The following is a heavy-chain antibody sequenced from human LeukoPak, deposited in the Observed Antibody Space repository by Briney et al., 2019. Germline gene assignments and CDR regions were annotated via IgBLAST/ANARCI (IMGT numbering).Heavy chain of an antibody. CDR3: ARDHPPLTDAFDI. V-gene: IGHV3-30*03. CDR1: RFTFSSDG. Sequence: PVRSLRLSCADSRFTFSSDGIYLVRQAPRKRLEWLAVISKDVINQYYLHSVKRRFTISRDNSKTTLYLQISRLTVDDTALYYSARDHPPLTDAFDIWGQGTMVTVFS. CDR2: ISKDVINQ. J-gene: IGHJ3*02.